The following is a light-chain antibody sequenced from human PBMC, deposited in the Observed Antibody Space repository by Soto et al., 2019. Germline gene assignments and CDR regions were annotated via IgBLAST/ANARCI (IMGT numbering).Light chain of an antibody. J-gene: IGKJ2*01. V-gene: IGKV4-1*01. CDR1: QNILYNSNNKNY. Sequence: DIVVTQSPDSLAVSLGERATINCKSSQNILYNSNNKNYLAWYQQKPGQPPQLRFYWSSTRQSGVPDRFIGSGSGTDFTLTITSLQAEDVAVYFCQQYYNFPYTFGQGTKLEIK. CDR2: WSS. CDR3: QQYYNFPYT.